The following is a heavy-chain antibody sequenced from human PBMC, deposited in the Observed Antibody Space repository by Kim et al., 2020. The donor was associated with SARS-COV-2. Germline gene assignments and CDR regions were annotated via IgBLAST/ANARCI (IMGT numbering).Heavy chain of an antibody. Sequence: SETLSLTCTVSGGSISSSSYYWGWIRQPPGKGLEWIGSIYYSGSTYYNPSLKSRVTISVDTSKNQFSLKLSSVTAADTAVYYCARHGCSSTSCSVYYYGMDVWGQGTTVTVSS. D-gene: IGHD2-2*01. CDR2: IYYSGST. CDR3: ARHGCSSTSCSVYYYGMDV. J-gene: IGHJ6*02. CDR1: GGSISSSSYY. V-gene: IGHV4-39*01.